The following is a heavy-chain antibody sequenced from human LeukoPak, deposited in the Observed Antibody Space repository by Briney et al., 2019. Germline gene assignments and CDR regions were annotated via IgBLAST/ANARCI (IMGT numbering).Heavy chain of an antibody. V-gene: IGHV1-46*01. CDR2: INPSGGST. CDR3: ASVKPGNRGSYRFDY. Sequence: ASVKVSCKASGYTFTSYYMHWVRQAPGQGLEWMGIINPSGGSTSYAQKFQGRVTMTRDTSISTAYMELSRLRSDDTAVYYCASVKPGNRGSYRFDYWGQGTLVTVSS. D-gene: IGHD1-26*01. CDR1: GYTFTSYY. J-gene: IGHJ4*02.